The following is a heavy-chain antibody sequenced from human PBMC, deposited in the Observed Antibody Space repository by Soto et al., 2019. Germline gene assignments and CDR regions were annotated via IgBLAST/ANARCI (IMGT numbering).Heavy chain of an antibody. CDR2: IYSGGST. J-gene: IGHJ6*03. V-gene: IGHV3-53*04. CDR3: ARVMRIAAAGMYYYYYYMDV. CDR1: GFTVSSNY. Sequence: EVQLVESGGGLVQPGGSLRLSCAASGFTVSSNYMSWVRQAPGKGLEWVSVIYSGGSTYYADSVKGRFTISRHNSKNTLYLQMNSLRAEDTAVYYCARVMRIAAAGMYYYYYYMDVWGKGTTVTVSS. D-gene: IGHD6-13*01.